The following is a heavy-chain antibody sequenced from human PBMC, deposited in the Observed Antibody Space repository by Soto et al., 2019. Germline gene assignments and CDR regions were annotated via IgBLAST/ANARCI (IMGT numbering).Heavy chain of an antibody. D-gene: IGHD6-19*01. CDR3: ARDRVNSGWYYYGMDV. J-gene: IGHJ6*02. CDR2: TYYRSKWSN. V-gene: IGHV6-1*01. CDR1: GDSVSNNSSA. Sequence: PSQTLSLTCAISGDSVSNNSSAWNWIRQSPSRGLEWLGRTYYRSKWSNDYAVSVKGRMTFIPDTSKNQLSLHLNSVTPEDTAIYYCARDRVNSGWYYYGMDVWGQGTTVTVSS.